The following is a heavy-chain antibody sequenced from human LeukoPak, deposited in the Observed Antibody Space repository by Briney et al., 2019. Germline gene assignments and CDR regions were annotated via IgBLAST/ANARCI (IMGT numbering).Heavy chain of an antibody. V-gene: IGHV4-39*07. CDR1: GGSISSSSYY. J-gene: IGHJ6*02. CDR2: IYYSGST. Sequence: PSETLSLTCTVSGGSISSSSYYWGWIRQPPGKGLEWIGSIYYSGSTNYNPSLKSRVTISVDTSKNQFSLKLSSVTAADTAVYYCVRVPPKPLYSSGWNDYYYYGMDVWGQGTTVTVSS. D-gene: IGHD6-19*01. CDR3: VRVPPKPLYSSGWNDYYYYGMDV.